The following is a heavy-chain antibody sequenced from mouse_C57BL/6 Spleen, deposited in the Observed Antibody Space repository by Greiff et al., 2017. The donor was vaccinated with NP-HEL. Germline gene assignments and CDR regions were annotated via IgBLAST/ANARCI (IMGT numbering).Heavy chain of an antibody. J-gene: IGHJ4*01. D-gene: IGHD1-1*01. Sequence: DVKLVESGGGLVQPGGSLKLSCAASGFTFSDYYMYWVRQTPEKRLEWVAYISNGGGSTYYPDTVKGRFTISRDNAKNTLYLQMSRLKSEDTAMYYCASPIYYYGSSPLYYAMDYWGQGTSVTVSS. CDR2: ISNGGGST. V-gene: IGHV5-12*01. CDR1: GFTFSDYY. CDR3: ASPIYYYGSSPLYYAMDY.